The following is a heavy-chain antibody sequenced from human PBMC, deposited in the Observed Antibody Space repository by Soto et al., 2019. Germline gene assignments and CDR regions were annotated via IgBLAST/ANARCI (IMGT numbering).Heavy chain of an antibody. Sequence: EVHLLESGGGLVQPGGSLRLSCAASGFTFSSYAMSWVRQAPGKGLEWVSFISGSGGSTYYADSVKGRFTISRDNSENTLYLQMNSLRVEDTAIYYCAKVNDFLSGYKHSFDPWGQGTLVTVSS. D-gene: IGHD3-3*01. J-gene: IGHJ5*02. CDR2: ISGSGGST. CDR3: AKVNDFLSGYKHSFDP. CDR1: GFTFSSYA. V-gene: IGHV3-23*01.